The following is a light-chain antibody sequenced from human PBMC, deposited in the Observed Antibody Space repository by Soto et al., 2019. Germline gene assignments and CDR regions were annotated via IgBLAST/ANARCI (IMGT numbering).Light chain of an antibody. CDR3: QQSYSAPPIT. Sequence: DIQMTQSPSSLSASIGDRVTITCRASQSISTYLNWYQHKLGKAPKLLVYGASTLQSGVPSRFSGSGSGTDFTLTISSLQPEDFATYYCQQSYSAPPITFGQGTRLEIK. V-gene: IGKV1-39*01. J-gene: IGKJ5*01. CDR1: QSISTY. CDR2: GAS.